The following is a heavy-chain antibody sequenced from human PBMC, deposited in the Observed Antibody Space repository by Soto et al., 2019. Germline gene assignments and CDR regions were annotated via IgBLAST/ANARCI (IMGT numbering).Heavy chain of an antibody. Sequence: GSGPTLVNPTETLTLTCTVSGFSLSNAGMGVSWIRQPPGKALEWLAHIFSNDEKSYSTSLKSRLTISKDTSKSQVVLTMTNMDPVDTATYYCARNKGLYWRRSESWFDPWGQGTLVTVSS. V-gene: IGHV2-26*01. CDR3: ARNKGLYWRRSESWFDP. D-gene: IGHD2-2*02. J-gene: IGHJ5*02. CDR2: IFSNDEK. CDR1: GFSLSNAGMG.